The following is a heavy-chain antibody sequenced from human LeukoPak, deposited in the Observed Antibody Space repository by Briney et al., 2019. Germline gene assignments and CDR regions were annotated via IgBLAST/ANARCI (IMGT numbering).Heavy chain of an antibody. CDR1: GGSFSSYA. J-gene: IGHJ4*02. Sequence: ASVKVSCKASGGSFSSYAISWVRQAPGQGLEWMGGIIPIFGTANYAQKFQGRVTITTDESTSTAYMELSSLRSEDTAVYYCASGSGEYSSSLGVDYWGQGTLVTVSS. D-gene: IGHD6-13*01. V-gene: IGHV1-69*05. CDR2: IIPIFGTA. CDR3: ASGSGEYSSSLGVDY.